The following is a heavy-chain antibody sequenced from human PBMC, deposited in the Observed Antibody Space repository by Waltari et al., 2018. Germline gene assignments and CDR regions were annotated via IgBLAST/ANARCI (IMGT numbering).Heavy chain of an antibody. J-gene: IGHJ4*02. CDR1: GFAFSSYW. CDR3: TRGGVGYGNFEY. V-gene: IGHV3-74*01. Sequence: EGQLVESGGDLVQPGGSLRLSCAASGFAFSSYWMHWVRQTPGKGLVWVSRIDTGASDTYYADSVKGRFTISRDNAKNTLYLQMNRLRVEDTAVYYCTRGGVGYGNFEYWGLGTLVTVSS. CDR2: IDTGASDT. D-gene: IGHD5-12*01.